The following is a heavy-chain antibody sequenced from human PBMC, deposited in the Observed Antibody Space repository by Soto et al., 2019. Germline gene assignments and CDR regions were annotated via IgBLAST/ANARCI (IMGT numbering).Heavy chain of an antibody. CDR3: AKDVISFIAMAGQYYFDY. J-gene: IGHJ4*02. V-gene: IGHV3-23*01. D-gene: IGHD6-19*01. CDR2: ISGSGGST. Sequence: GGSLRLSCAASGFTFSSYAMSWVRQAPGKGLEWVSAISGSGGSTYYADSVKGRFTISRDNSKNTLYLKMNSLRAEDTALYYCAKDVISFIAMAGQYYFDYWGQGTLVTVSS. CDR1: GFTFSSYA.